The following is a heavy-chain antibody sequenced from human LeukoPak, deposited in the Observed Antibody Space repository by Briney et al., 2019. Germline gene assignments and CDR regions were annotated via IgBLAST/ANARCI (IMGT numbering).Heavy chain of an antibody. CDR2: INEHGSEK. J-gene: IGHJ4*02. Sequence: ECVGIINEHGSEKYYVDSLKGRFTISRDNAKNSLYLQINSLRAEDTAVYYCARGALRSVDYWGQGTLLTVSS. V-gene: IGHV3-7*03. CDR3: ARGALRSVDY. D-gene: IGHD3-10*02.